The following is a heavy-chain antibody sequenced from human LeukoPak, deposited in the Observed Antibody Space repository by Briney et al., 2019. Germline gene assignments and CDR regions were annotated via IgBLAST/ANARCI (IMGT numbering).Heavy chain of an antibody. J-gene: IGHJ4*02. CDR2: INHSGST. CDR1: GGSFSGYY. D-gene: IGHD3-16*01. CDR3: ARATGAFGGVILTS. V-gene: IGHV4-34*01. Sequence: SETLSLTCAVYGGSFSGYYWSWIRQPSGKGLEWIGEINHSGSTNYNPSLKSRVTISVDTSKNQFSLKLSSVTAADTAVYYCARATGAFGGVILTSWGQGTLVTVSS.